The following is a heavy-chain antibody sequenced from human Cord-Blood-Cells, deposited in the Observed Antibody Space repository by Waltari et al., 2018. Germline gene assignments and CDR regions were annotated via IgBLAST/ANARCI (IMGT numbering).Heavy chain of an antibody. CDR1: GLSLSTSGMC. Sequence: QFTLRDSGSALVKPTQNLTLTCTLSGLSLSTSGMCVSWIRQPPGKALEWLARMAWDDDKDYSTSLKTRLTSSKDTSKNQVFLTMTNMDRVDTATYDCARIREGSSWSDAFDIWGQGTMVTVSS. CDR3: ARIREGSSWSDAFDI. CDR2: MAWDDDK. D-gene: IGHD6-13*01. J-gene: IGHJ3*02. V-gene: IGHV2-70*15.